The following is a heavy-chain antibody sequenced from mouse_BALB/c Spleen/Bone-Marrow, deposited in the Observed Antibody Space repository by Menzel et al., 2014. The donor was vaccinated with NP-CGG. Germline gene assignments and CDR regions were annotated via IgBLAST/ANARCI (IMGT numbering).Heavy chain of an antibody. D-gene: IGHD1-1*01. V-gene: IGHV1S56*01. CDR1: NYTFTTYY. Sequence: VMLVESGPELVKPGASVRIPCKASNYTFTTYYIYWVKQRPGQGLEWIGWIYPGNVNTKYNEKFKAKATLTADKSSSTAYMQLSSLTSEDSAVYFCARSRYGSYYGYWGQGTPLTVSS. CDR2: IYPGNVNT. CDR3: ARSRYGSYYGY. J-gene: IGHJ2*01.